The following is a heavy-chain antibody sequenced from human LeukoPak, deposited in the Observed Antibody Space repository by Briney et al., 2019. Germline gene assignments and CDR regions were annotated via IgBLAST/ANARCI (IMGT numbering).Heavy chain of an antibody. J-gene: IGHJ5*02. V-gene: IGHV3-23*01. CDR1: GFTFSIYA. CDR3: AKGDSSGYYNWFDP. D-gene: IGHD3-22*01. CDR2: IIGSGGST. Sequence: GGSLRLSCAASGFTFSIYAMSWVRQAPGKGLEGVSAIIGSGGSTYYADSVKGRFTISRDNSKNTLYLQMNSLRVEDAAVYYCAKGDSSGYYNWFDPWGQGTLVTVSS.